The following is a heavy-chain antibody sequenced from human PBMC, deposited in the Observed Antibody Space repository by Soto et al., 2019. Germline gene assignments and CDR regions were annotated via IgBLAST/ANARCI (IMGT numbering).Heavy chain of an antibody. CDR1: GGSFSGYY. V-gene: IGHV4-34*01. D-gene: IGHD3-22*01. Sequence: QVQLQQWGAGLLKPSETLSLTCAVYGGSFSGYYWSWIRQPPGKGLEWIAKINHSGTTNYNPSLKSRVTISVDTSKNQFALKLSSVTAADTAVYYCARIGDSSGYGLHWFDPWGQGTLVPVSS. CDR2: INHSGTT. CDR3: ARIGDSSGYGLHWFDP. J-gene: IGHJ5*02.